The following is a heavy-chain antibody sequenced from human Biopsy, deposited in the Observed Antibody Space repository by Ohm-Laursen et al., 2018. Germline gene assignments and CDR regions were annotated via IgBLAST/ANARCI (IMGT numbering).Heavy chain of an antibody. V-gene: IGHV4-38-2*01. CDR2: IFKDGNT. CDR3: ARVGSGWAPFDK. CDR1: GYSISSDYR. Sequence: SETLSLTCAVSGYSISSDYRWGWIRQAPGKTLEWLGNIFKDGNTHYNPSLRSQLIISIDTSKNQFSLMMTSVSGADTAVYFCARVGSGWAPFDKWGPGTLVTVSS. D-gene: IGHD6-19*01. J-gene: IGHJ4*02.